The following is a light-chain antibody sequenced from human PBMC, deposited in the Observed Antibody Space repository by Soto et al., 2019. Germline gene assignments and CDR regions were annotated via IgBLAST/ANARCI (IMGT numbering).Light chain of an antibody. V-gene: IGLV1-40*01. CDR1: SSNIGANYD. CDR3: QSYDSTLSARYV. CDR2: GNT. Sequence: QTVVTQPPSVSGAPGQRVTISCTGSSSNIGANYDVHWYQHRPGTAPKLLIFGNTNRPSGVPDRFSGSKSGTSASLAITGPQAEDEGDYYCQSYDSTLSARYVFGTGTKLTVL. J-gene: IGLJ1*01.